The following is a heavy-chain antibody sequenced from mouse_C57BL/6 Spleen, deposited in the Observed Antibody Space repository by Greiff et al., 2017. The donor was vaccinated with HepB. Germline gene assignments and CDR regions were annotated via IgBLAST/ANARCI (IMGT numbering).Heavy chain of an antibody. D-gene: IGHD5-1*01. CDR2: IRSKSNNYAT. CDR3: VRQGAEYPYFDY. J-gene: IGHJ2*01. Sequence: EVQLVESGGGLVQPKGSLKLSCAASGFSFNTYAMNWVRQAPGKGLEWVARIRSKSNNYATYYADSVKDRFTISRDDSESMLYLQMNNLKTEDTAMYYCVRQGAEYPYFDYWGQGTTLTVSS. V-gene: IGHV10-1*01. CDR1: GFSFNTYA.